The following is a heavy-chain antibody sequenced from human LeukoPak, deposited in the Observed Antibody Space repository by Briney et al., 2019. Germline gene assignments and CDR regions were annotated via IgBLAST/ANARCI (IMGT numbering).Heavy chain of an antibody. V-gene: IGHV4-59*01. J-gene: IGHJ4*02. Sequence: SETLSLTCTVSGGSISSYYWSWIRQPPGKGLEWIGYIYYSGSTNYNPSLKSRVTISVDTSKNQFSLKLSSVTAADTAVYYCARAGGYGEIFDYWGQGTLVTVSS. CDR2: IYYSGST. D-gene: IGHD4-17*01. CDR3: ARAGGYGEIFDY. CDR1: GGSISSYY.